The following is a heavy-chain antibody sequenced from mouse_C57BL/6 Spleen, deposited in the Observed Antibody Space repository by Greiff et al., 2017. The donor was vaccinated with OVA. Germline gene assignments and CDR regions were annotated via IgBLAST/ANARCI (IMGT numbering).Heavy chain of an antibody. CDR1: GYAFSSSW. CDR3: AKLREDAMDY. Sequence: QVQLKESGPELVKPGASVKISCKASGYAFSSSWMNWVKQRPGKGLEWIGRIYPGDGDTNYNGKFKGKATLTADKSSSTAYMQLSSLTSEDSAVYFCAKLREDAMDYWGQGTSVTVSS. CDR2: IYPGDGDT. D-gene: IGHD1-1*01. J-gene: IGHJ4*01. V-gene: IGHV1-82*01.